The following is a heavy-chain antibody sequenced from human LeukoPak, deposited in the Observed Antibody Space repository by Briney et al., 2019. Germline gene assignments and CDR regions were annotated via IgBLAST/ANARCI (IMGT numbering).Heavy chain of an antibody. CDR2: ISYDGSNK. CDR3: ALNPDYYGSGSFDY. CDR1: GFTFSSYA. V-gene: IGHV3-30-3*01. Sequence: PGRSLRLSCAASGFTFSSYAMHRVRQAPGKGLEWVAVISYDGSNKYYADSVKGRFTISRDNAKNSLYLQMNSLRAEDTAVYYCALNPDYYGSGSFDYWGQGTLVTVSS. D-gene: IGHD3-10*01. J-gene: IGHJ4*02.